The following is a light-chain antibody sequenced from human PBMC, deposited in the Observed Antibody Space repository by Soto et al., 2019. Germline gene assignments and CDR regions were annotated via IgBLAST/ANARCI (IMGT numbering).Light chain of an antibody. CDR3: QQHNNSPWT. CDR2: DVS. Sequence: DIQMTQSPPTLSASVGDRVAITCRASRSIGDWLAWYQQKPGRAPKLLISDVSRLESGVPSRFSGSGSGTEFTITISSLQTDDFATYYCQQHNNSPWTFGQGTKVEIK. CDR1: RSIGDW. J-gene: IGKJ1*01. V-gene: IGKV1-5*01.